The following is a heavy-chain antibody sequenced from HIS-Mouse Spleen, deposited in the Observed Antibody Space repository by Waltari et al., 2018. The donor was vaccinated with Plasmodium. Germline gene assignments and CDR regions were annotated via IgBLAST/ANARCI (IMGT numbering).Heavy chain of an antibody. CDR3: ARDLAAAGHFDY. J-gene: IGHJ4*02. V-gene: IGHV1-2*02. CDR1: GYTFNGYY. Sequence: QVQLVQSGAEVKKPGASVQVSCKASGYTFNGYYIHWVRRAPGQGLEWMGWINPNSGGTNYAQKFQGRVTMTRDTSISTAYMELSRLRSDDTAVYYCARDLAAAGHFDYWGQGTLVTVSS. D-gene: IGHD6-13*01. CDR2: INPNSGGT.